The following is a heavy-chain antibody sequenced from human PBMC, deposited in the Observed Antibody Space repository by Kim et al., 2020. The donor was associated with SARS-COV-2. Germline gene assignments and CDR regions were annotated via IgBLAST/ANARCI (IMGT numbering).Heavy chain of an antibody. J-gene: IGHJ4*02. Sequence: YYADSVKGRFTISRDNSKNTLYLQMNSLRAEDTAVYYCRTLVRGVTNVDYWGQGTLVTVSS. CDR3: RTLVRGVTNVDY. V-gene: IGHV3-30*01. D-gene: IGHD3-10*01.